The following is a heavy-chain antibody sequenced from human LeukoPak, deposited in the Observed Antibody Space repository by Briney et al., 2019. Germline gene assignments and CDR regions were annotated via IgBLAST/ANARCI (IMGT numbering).Heavy chain of an antibody. V-gene: IGHV4-34*01. J-gene: IGHJ4*02. Sequence: PSETLSLTCAVYGGSFCGYYWSWIRQPPGKGLEWIGEIDHSVSINYNPSLKSRVTISVDTSKNQFPLKFSCVTGADTAVYYCARDRYWFDYWGQGTLVTVSS. CDR3: ARDRYWFDY. CDR1: GGSFCGYY. D-gene: IGHD3-16*02. CDR2: IDHSVSI.